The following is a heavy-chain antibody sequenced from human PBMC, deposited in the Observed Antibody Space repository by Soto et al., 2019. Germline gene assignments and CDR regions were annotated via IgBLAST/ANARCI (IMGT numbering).Heavy chain of an antibody. CDR2: ISAYNGNT. V-gene: IGHV1-18*01. CDR3: ARVVGALGHWFDP. J-gene: IGHJ5*02. CDR1: GYTFTSYG. Sequence: QVQLVQSGAEVKKPGASVKVSCKASGYTFTSYGISWVRQAPGQGLEWMGRISAYNGNTNYARKLQGRVTMTTDTSTSTSDMELMSLRSDDTAVYYCARVVGALGHWFDPWGQGTLVTVSA. D-gene: IGHD1-26*01.